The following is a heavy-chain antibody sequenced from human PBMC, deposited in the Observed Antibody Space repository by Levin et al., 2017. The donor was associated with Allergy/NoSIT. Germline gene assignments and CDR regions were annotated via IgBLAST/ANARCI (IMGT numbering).Heavy chain of an antibody. CDR2: ISYDGSNK. CDR3: AKDHEVVVAATTADYYYDYGMDV. D-gene: IGHD2-15*01. V-gene: IGHV3-30*18. J-gene: IGHJ6*02. Sequence: PGGSLRLSCAASGFTFSSYGMHWVRQAPGKGLEWVAVISYDGSNKYYADSVKGRFTISRDNSKNTLYLQMNSLRAEDTAVYYCAKDHEVVVAATTADYYYDYGMDVWGQGTTVTVSS. CDR1: GFTFSSYG.